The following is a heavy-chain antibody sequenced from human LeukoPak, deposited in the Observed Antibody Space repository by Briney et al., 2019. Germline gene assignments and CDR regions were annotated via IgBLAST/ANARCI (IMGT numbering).Heavy chain of an antibody. CDR1: GFTVSSNY. Sequence: PGGSLRLSCAASGFTVSSNYMSWVRQAPGKGLEWVSYISNSGSTIYYTDSVKGRFITSRDNAKNSLYLQMNSLRAEDTAVYYCACFSGVDYWGQGTLVTVSS. CDR2: ISNSGSTI. V-gene: IGHV3-11*04. D-gene: IGHD3-10*01. J-gene: IGHJ4*02. CDR3: ACFSGVDY.